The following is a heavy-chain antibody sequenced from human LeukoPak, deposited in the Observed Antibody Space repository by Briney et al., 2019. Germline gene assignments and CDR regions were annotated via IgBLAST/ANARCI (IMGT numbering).Heavy chain of an antibody. D-gene: IGHD6-6*01. CDR1: GFTFGDYV. J-gene: IGHJ2*01. V-gene: IGHV3-49*03. Sequence: GGSLRLSCTTSGFTFGDYVMSWFRQAPGKGLEWVGFIRSKVHGGTTEYAASVKDRFTISRDNSKNTLYLQMNSLRAEDTAVYYCASGTSARRMDWYFDLWGRGTLVTVSS. CDR3: ASGTSARRMDWYFDL. CDR2: IRSKVHGGTT.